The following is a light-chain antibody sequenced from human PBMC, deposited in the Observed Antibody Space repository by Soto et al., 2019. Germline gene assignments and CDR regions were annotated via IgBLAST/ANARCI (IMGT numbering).Light chain of an antibody. J-gene: IGKJ1*01. V-gene: IGKV3-15*01. CDR2: GAS. Sequence: EIVMTPSPATLSVPPEERATLSCRASQSVSSNLAWYQQKPGQAPRLLIYGASTRATGIPARFSGSGSGTEFTLTISRLEPEDFAVYYCQQYGSSGTFGQGTKVDIK. CDR1: QSVSSN. CDR3: QQYGSSGT.